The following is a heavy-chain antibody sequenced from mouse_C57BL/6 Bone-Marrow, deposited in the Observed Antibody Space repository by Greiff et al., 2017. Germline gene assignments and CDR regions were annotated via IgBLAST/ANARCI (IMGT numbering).Heavy chain of an antibody. V-gene: IGHV1-26*01. CDR3: ARMYYGRYFDV. Sequence: EVQLQQSGPELVKPGASVKISCKASGYTFTDYYMNWVQQSHGKSLEWIGDINPNNGGTSYNQKFKGKATLTVDKSSSTAYMELRSLTSEDSAVYYCARMYYGRYFDVWGTGTTVTVSS. D-gene: IGHD1-1*01. CDR2: INPNNGGT. CDR1: GYTFTDYY. J-gene: IGHJ1*03.